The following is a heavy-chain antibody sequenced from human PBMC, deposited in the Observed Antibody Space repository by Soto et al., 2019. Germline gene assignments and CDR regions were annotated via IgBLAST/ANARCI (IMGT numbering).Heavy chain of an antibody. CDR2: IYYDGST. V-gene: IGHV4-59*01. D-gene: IGHD6-25*01. Sequence: HVQLQESGPGLVKPSETLSLTCTVSGGSISTYYWSWIRQPPGKGLEWIGYIYYDGSTSYNPSLRSRATTXXDXSXXPFSLILSSVTSADTAVYYCARDLLSSGLYVWFDPWGQGTLVTVSS. CDR3: ARDLLSSGLYVWFDP. J-gene: IGHJ5*02. CDR1: GGSISTYY.